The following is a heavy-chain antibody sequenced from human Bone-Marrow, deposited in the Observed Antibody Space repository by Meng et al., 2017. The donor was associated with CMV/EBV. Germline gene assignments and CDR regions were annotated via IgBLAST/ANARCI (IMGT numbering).Heavy chain of an antibody. CDR3: ARDRGPGGDFWSGYYSYYYYGMDV. Sequence: ASVKVSCKASGYTFTSYGISWVRQAPGQGLEWMGWISAYNGNTNYAQKLQGRVTMTTDTSTSTAYMELSSLRSEDTAVYYCARDRGPGGDFWSGYYSYYYYGMDVWGQGTTVTVSS. CDR2: ISAYNGNT. D-gene: IGHD3-3*01. CDR1: GYTFTSYG. J-gene: IGHJ6*02. V-gene: IGHV1-18*01.